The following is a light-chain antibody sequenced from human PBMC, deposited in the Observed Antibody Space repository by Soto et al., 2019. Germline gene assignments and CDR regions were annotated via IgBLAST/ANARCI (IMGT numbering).Light chain of an antibody. CDR1: QGISSY. CDR3: QQYYSYPQT. J-gene: IGKJ1*01. CDR2: AAS. V-gene: IGKV1-8*01. Sequence: AIRMTQSPSSLSASTGDRVTITCRASQGISSYLAWYQQKPGKAPKLLIYAASTLQSGVPSRFSGSGSGTDFTLTISCLQSEDFASYCCQQYYSYPQTFGQGTKVEIK.